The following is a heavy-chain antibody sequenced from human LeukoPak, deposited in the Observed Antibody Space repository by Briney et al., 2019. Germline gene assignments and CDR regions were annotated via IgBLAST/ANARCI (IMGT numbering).Heavy chain of an antibody. CDR3: ARDYFASGNSVSDY. V-gene: IGHV3-7*01. Sequence: PGGSLRLSCAASGFTFSSYWMSWARQAPGKGLEWVANIKRDGSDKYYVGSVKGRFTISRDNAKNSLYLQKNSLRAEDTAVYYCARDYFASGNSVSDYWGQGTLVTVSS. J-gene: IGHJ4*02. CDR2: IKRDGSDK. CDR1: GFTFSSYW. D-gene: IGHD3-10*01.